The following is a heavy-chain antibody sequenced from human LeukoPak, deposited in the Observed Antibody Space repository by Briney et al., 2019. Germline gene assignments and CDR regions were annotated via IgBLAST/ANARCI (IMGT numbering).Heavy chain of an antibody. CDR1: GYSISSGYY. CDR3: ARHPRGGSSGWFDY. CDR2: IYQSGST. V-gene: IGHV4-38-2*01. D-gene: IGHD6-19*01. J-gene: IGHJ4*02. Sequence: PSETLSLTCAVFGYSISSGYYWGWIRQPPGKGLEWIGSIYQSGSTYYNLSLKSRVTISVDTSKNQFSLKLSSVTAADTAVYYCARHPRGGSSGWFDYWGQGTLVTVSS.